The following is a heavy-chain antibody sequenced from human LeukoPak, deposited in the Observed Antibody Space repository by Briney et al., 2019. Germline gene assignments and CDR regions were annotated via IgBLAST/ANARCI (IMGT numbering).Heavy chain of an antibody. D-gene: IGHD3-16*02. Sequence: PGGSLRLSCAASGFTFHDYAMHWVRQAPGKGLEWVSGISWNSGIIGYADSVKGRFTLSRDNSKNLLYLQMNNLGAEDPSVYYCVRGGYPSFAYWGQGTLVTVSS. J-gene: IGHJ4*02. V-gene: IGHV3-9*01. CDR2: ISWNSGII. CDR3: VRGGYPSFAY. CDR1: GFTFHDYA.